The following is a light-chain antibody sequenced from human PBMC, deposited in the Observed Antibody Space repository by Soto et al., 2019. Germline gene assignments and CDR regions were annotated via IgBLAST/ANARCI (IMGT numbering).Light chain of an antibody. CDR1: SSDVGGSVY. J-gene: IGLJ2*01. CDR2: DVS. V-gene: IGLV2-14*01. CDR3: TSYTSTSTRVL. Sequence: QSVLTQPASVSGSPGQSITISCTGTSSDVGGSVYVSWYQQHPGKAPKVMIYDVSYRPSGASNRFSGSKSGNTASLTISGLQAEDEADYYCTSYTSTSTRVLFGGGTQLTVL.